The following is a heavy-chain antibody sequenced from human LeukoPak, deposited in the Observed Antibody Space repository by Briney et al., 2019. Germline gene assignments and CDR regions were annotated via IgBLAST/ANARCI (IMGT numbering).Heavy chain of an antibody. D-gene: IGHD4-17*01. J-gene: IGHJ4*02. CDR2: ISYDGSNK. CDR3: AKEMTTVTAFYY. V-gene: IGHV3-30*18. Sequence: GGSLRLSCAASGFTFSSYGMHWVRQAPGKGLEWVAVISYDGSNKYYADSVKGRFTISRDNSKNTLYLQMNSLRAEDTAVYYCAKEMTTVTAFYYWGQGTLVTVSS. CDR1: GFTFSSYG.